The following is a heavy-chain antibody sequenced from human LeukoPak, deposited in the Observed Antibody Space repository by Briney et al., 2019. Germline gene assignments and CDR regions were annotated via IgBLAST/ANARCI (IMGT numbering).Heavy chain of an antibody. J-gene: IGHJ4*02. CDR2: ISSSGSTI. D-gene: IGHD3-22*01. Sequence: PGGSLRLSCAASGFTFSSYEMNWVRQAPGKGLEWVSYISSSGSTIYYADSVKGRFTISRDNAKNSLYLQMNSLRAEDTAAYYCARPFLKYYYDSSGLFDYWGQGTLVTVSS. V-gene: IGHV3-48*03. CDR1: GFTFSSYE. CDR3: ARPFLKYYYDSSGLFDY.